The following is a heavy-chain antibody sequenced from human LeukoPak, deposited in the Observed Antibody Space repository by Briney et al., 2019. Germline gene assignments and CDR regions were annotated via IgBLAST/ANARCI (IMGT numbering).Heavy chain of an antibody. CDR3: ARRPSKRGYSYGYPRWFDP. CDR1: GGSFSGYY. D-gene: IGHD5-18*01. Sequence: SETLSLTCAVYGGSFSGYYWSWIRQPPGKGLEWIGEINHSGSTNYNPSPKSRVTISVDTSKNQFSLKLSSVTAADTAVYYCARRPSKRGYSYGYPRWFDPWGQGTLVTVSS. J-gene: IGHJ5*02. V-gene: IGHV4-34*01. CDR2: INHSGST.